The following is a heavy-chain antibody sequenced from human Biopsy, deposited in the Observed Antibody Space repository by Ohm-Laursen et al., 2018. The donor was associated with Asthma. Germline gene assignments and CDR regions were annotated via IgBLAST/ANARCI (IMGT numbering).Heavy chain of an antibody. J-gene: IGHJ4*02. D-gene: IGHD1-26*01. CDR3: AKDVFPGWELRRGPDY. Sequence: SLRFSCSASGFTFSNYGMHWVRQAPGKGLDWVAVISFDGSNKNYTDSVKGRFTISRDNSRNTLHLQMNSLRAEDTAVYYCAKDVFPGWELRRGPDYRGQGTLVTVSS. V-gene: IGHV3-30*18. CDR1: GFTFSNYG. CDR2: ISFDGSNK.